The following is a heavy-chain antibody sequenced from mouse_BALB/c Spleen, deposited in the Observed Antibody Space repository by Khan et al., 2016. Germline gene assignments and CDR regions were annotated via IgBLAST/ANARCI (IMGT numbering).Heavy chain of an antibody. CDR2: INPGTDYT. J-gene: IGHJ4*01. D-gene: IGHD1-3*01. Sequence: QVQLQQPGAELARPGASVKMSCKASGYTFTSYPIHWVKQRPGQGLEWIGYINPGTDYTNYNQKFKGKATLTADKSSNTASLRLSSLTSEDSTVYYCARGSGEGGLDYWGQGTPVTVSS. CDR1: GYTFTSYP. CDR3: ARGSGEGGLDY. V-gene: IGHV1-4*01.